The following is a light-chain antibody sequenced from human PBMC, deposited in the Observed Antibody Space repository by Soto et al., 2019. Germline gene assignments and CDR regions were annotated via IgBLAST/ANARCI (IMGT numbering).Light chain of an antibody. V-gene: IGKV1-5*03. CDR1: QSSSNW. J-gene: IGKJ4*01. Sequence: DIQMTQSPSSLSASLGDRVTFTCLASQSSSNWLAWYQQKPVKAPKLLIYKASTLESGVPSRFSGSGAGTELTLTISSLQTDDFALYDSQQYNGYRLAFGGGTKV. CDR3: QQYNGYRLA. CDR2: KAS.